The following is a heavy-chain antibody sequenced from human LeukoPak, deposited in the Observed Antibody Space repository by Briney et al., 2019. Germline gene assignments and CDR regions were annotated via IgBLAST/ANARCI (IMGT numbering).Heavy chain of an antibody. CDR2: IYTSGAT. CDR3: ARYCGDCYSKYFDY. Sequence: SETLSLTCTVTSGSISGHYWSWIRQPAGKEMQWIGRIYTSGATNYNPSLKSRVTMSIDTSKKEFTLKLTSVTAADTAVYYCARYCGDCYSKYFDYWGQGTLVTVSS. CDR1: SGSISGHY. V-gene: IGHV4-4*07. J-gene: IGHJ4*02. D-gene: IGHD2-21*02.